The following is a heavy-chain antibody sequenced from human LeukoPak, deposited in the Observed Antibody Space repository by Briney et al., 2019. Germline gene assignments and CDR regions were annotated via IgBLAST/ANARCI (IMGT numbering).Heavy chain of an antibody. D-gene: IGHD3-10*01. CDR2: IYYSGST. CDR1: GGSISSYY. Sequence: SETLSLTCTVSGGSISSYYWSWIRQPPGKGLEWIGYIYYSGSTNYNPSLKSRVTISVDTSENQFSLKLSSVTAADTAVYYCARDLMVRGVDYWGQGTLVTVSS. J-gene: IGHJ4*02. CDR3: ARDLMVRGVDY. V-gene: IGHV4-59*01.